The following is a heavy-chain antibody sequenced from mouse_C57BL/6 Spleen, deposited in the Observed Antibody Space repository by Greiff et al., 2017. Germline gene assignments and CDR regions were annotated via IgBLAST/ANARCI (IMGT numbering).Heavy chain of an antibody. D-gene: IGHD1-1*01. J-gene: IGHJ4*01. Sequence: QVTLKVSGAELVRPGASVTLSCKASGYTFTDYEMHWVKQTPVHGLEWIGALDPETGGTAYNQKFKGKAILTADKSSSTAYMALRSLKSEDSAVYYWTRWCYGRVYAMDYWGQVTSVTVSS. V-gene: IGHV1-15*01. CDR2: LDPETGGT. CDR3: TRWCYGRVYAMDY. CDR1: GYTFTDYE.